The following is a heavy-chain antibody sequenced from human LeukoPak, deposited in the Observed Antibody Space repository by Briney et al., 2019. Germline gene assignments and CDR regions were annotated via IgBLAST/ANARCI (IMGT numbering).Heavy chain of an antibody. CDR3: ASELRYFDWLPTSYGMDV. D-gene: IGHD3-9*01. J-gene: IGHJ6*02. CDR1: GFTVSSNY. Sequence: GGSLRPACAASGFTVSSNYMSWVRQAPGKGLEWVSVIYSGGSTYYADTVKGRFTISRDNSKNTLYLQMNSLRAEDTAVYYCASELRYFDWLPTSYGMDVWGQGTTVTVSS. V-gene: IGHV3-53*01. CDR2: IYSGGST.